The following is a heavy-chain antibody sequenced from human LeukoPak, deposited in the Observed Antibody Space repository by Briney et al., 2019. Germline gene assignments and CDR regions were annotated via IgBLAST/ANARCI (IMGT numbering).Heavy chain of an antibody. D-gene: IGHD3-3*01. CDR3: VRESQRDIWNGYNFDY. CDR1: GFTFSNYW. V-gene: IGHV3-7*01. CDR2: IKQDGGEK. Sequence: GGSLRLSCAASGFTFSNYWMNWVRQAPGKGLEWVANIKQDGGEKNYVDTVKGRFTISRDNAKNPLYLQMNSLRAEDTAVYYCVRESQRDIWNGYNFDYWGQGTLVTVSS. J-gene: IGHJ4*02.